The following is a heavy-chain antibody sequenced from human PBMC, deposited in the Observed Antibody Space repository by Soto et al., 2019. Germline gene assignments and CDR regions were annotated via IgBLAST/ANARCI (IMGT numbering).Heavy chain of an antibody. CDR2: IYTGDTP. CDR3: TRDLMDVVPPADDLFDP. CDR1: PFTIGSSY. V-gene: IGHV3-53*01. D-gene: IGHD2-2*01. Sequence: PGASLRLSCAASPFTIGSSYVSWVRQAPGKGLEWVSVIYTGDTPYYADSVKGRFTISRDNSKNTLYLQMNSLKVEDTAVYFCTRDLMDVVPPADDLFDPWGEGIVVTVSS. J-gene: IGHJ5*02.